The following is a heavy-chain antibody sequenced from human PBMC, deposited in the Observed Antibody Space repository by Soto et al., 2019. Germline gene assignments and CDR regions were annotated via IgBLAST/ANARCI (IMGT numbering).Heavy chain of an antibody. CDR3: ARDRQDILTGYYPNWFDP. D-gene: IGHD3-9*01. V-gene: IGHV3-11*06. CDR1: GFTFSDYY. CDR2: ISSSSSYT. J-gene: IGHJ5*02. Sequence: GGSLRLSCAASGFTFSDYYMSWIRQAPGKGLEWVSYISSSSSYTNYADSVKGRFTISRDNAKNSLYLQMNSLRAEDTAVYYCARDRQDILTGYYPNWFDPWGQGTLVTVSS.